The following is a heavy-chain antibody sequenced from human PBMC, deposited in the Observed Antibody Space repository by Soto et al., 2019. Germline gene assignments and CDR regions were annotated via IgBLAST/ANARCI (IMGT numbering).Heavy chain of an antibody. V-gene: IGHV3-21*01. CDR1: GFTFSSYS. D-gene: IGHD3-16*01. Sequence: GGSLRLSCAASGFTFSSYSMNWVRRAPGKGLEWVSSISSSSSYIYYADSVKGRFTISRDNAKNSLYLQMNSLRAEDTAVYYCARGPLARYYDYIWGSQYFDYWGQGTLVTVSS. CDR2: ISSSSSYI. CDR3: ARGPLARYYDYIWGSQYFDY. J-gene: IGHJ4*02.